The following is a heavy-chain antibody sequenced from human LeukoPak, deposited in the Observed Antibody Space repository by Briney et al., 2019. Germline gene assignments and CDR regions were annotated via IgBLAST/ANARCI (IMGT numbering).Heavy chain of an antibody. V-gene: IGHV4-39*07. CDR2: IYSRGST. CDR1: GGSISSSNYY. D-gene: IGHD5-12*01. CDR3: ARVYGSGYDFRGAFDI. J-gene: IGHJ3*02. Sequence: SETLSLTCIVSGGSISSSNYYWGWIRQSPGKGLEWIGSIYSRGSTYYNPSLKSRVIVSSDMSKNQFSLMLNSVTAADTAVYYCARVYGSGYDFRGAFDIWGQGTMVTVSS.